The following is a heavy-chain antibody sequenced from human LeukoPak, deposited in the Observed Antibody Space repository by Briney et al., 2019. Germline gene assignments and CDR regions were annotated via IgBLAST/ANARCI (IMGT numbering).Heavy chain of an antibody. CDR3: ARDHEVSGSGSYYSHLDY. CDR2: IYTSGST. Sequence: SETLSLTCTVSGGSISSGSYYWSWIRQPAGKGLEWIGRIYTSGSTNYNPSLKSRVTISIDTSKNQFSLKLSSVTAADTAVYYCARDHEVSGSGSYYSHLDYWGQGTLVTVSS. J-gene: IGHJ4*02. D-gene: IGHD3-10*01. CDR1: GGSISSGSYY. V-gene: IGHV4-61*02.